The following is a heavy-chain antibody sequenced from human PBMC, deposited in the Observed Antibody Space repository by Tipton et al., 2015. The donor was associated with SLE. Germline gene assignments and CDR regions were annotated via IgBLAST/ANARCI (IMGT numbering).Heavy chain of an antibody. CDR2: IYYGARR. J-gene: IGHJ4*02. CDR1: GFTFRSSS. Sequence: GSLRLSCVASGFTFRSSSMAWVRRSPGRGLEWVSIIYYGARRYSRDSVKGRFTISRDDSKNTLDLQMDSLRAEDTGIYYCAKGPEWLSYWGQGTLVTVSS. V-gene: IGHV3-23*03. CDR3: AKGPEWLSY. D-gene: IGHD3-3*01.